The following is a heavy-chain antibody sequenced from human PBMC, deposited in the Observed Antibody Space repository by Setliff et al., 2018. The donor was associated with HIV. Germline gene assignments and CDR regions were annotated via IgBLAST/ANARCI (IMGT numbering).Heavy chain of an antibody. CDR2: ISSSGNT. V-gene: IGHV4-39*01. D-gene: IGHD3-9*01. Sequence: SETLSLTCTVSGGSISSTSYYWGWIRQPPGTGLEWIGSISSSGNTYYNPSLKSRVTTSVDTPKNQFSLKLNSGTAADTAVYYCAKTIGRYFDMFDNWGQGTLVTGSS. J-gene: IGHJ4*02. CDR1: GGSISSTSYY. CDR3: AKTIGRYFDMFDN.